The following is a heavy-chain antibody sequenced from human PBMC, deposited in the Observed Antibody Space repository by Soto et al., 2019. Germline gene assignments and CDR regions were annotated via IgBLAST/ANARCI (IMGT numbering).Heavy chain of an antibody. V-gene: IGHV4-4*02. D-gene: IGHD3-3*01. Sequence: QVQLQESGPGLVKPSGTLSLTCAVSGGSISSSNWWSWVRQPPGKGLEWIGEIYHSGSTNYNPSLKSRVTISVDKSKNQFSVKLSSVTAADTAVYYCAREWYYDFWSGYYNYSAYWGQGTLVTVSS. CDR2: IYHSGST. CDR1: GGSISSSNW. J-gene: IGHJ4*02. CDR3: AREWYYDFWSGYYNYSAY.